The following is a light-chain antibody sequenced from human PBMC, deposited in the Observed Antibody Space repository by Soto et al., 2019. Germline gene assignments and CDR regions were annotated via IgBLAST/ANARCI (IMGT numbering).Light chain of an antibody. CDR2: EVS. V-gene: IGLV2-23*02. CDR1: SSDVGSYNL. J-gene: IGLJ1*01. CDR3: CSYAGSSTFYV. Sequence: QCSLTQPASVSGSPGQSITISCPGTSSDVGSYNLVSWYQQHPGKAPKLMIYEVSKRPSGVSNRFSGSKSGNTASLTISGLQAEDEADYYCCSYAGSSTFYVFGTGTKATVL.